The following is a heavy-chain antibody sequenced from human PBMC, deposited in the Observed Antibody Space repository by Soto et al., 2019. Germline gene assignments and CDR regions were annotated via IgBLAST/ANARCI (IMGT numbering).Heavy chain of an antibody. V-gene: IGHV4-4*02. Sequence: SETLSLTCAVFGGYISNSNWWTWVRQPPGKGPDWIGEIFHSGSTNYNSSLMGRVTISVDKANNQFSLKLSSVTAADTAVYYCAHRPIVGAAIWGQGTLVTVSS. D-gene: IGHD1-26*01. J-gene: IGHJ4*02. CDR1: GGYISNSNW. CDR3: AHRPIVGAAI. CDR2: IFHSGST.